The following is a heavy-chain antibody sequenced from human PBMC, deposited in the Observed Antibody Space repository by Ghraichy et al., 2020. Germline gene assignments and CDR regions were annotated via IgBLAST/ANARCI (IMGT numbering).Heavy chain of an antibody. CDR3: ARRASRGTSYVYYCDY. V-gene: IGHV4-4*02. Sequence: SETLSLTCAVSGDSISKSHWWSWVRQPPGRGLEWIGEIYRGGTTAYSPSLNSRVTISLDESKSQFSLHLSSLTAADTAVYFCARRASRGTSYVYYCDYWGQGTLVTVSS. CDR1: GDSISKSHW. CDR2: IYRGGTT. J-gene: IGHJ4*02. D-gene: IGHD3-16*01.